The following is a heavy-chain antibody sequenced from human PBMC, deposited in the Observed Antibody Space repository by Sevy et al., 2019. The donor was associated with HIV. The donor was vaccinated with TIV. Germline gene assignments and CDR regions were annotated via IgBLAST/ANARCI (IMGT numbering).Heavy chain of an antibody. V-gene: IGHV3-13*01. CDR1: GFTFSSYD. J-gene: IGHJ3*01. CDR2: IGSVGET. CDR3: ARGGSDALDF. Sequence: GGSLRLSCAASGFTFSSYDMHWVRHSTGKGLEWLSVIGSVGETRYADSVKGRFTISRENTKNSLYLQMNSLRAGDTAVYYCARGGSDALDFWGQGTMVTVSS. D-gene: IGHD5-12*01.